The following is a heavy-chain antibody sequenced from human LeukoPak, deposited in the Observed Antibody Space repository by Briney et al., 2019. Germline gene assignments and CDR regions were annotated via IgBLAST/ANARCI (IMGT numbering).Heavy chain of an antibody. V-gene: IGHV3-23*01. CDR3: AKPRRGGSGTRPYYYYGMDV. J-gene: IGHJ6*02. Sequence: PGGSLRLSCAASGFTFSSYAMSWVRQAPGKGLEWVSAISGSGGSTYYADSVKGRFTISRDNSKNTLYLQMNSLRAEDTAVYYCAKPRRGGSGTRPYYYYGMDVWGQGTTVTVSS. D-gene: IGHD3-10*01. CDR2: ISGSGGST. CDR1: GFTFSSYA.